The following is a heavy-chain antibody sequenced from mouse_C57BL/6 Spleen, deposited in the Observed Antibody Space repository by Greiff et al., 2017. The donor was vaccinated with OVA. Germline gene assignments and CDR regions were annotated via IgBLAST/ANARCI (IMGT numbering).Heavy chain of an antibody. CDR2: ISDGGSYT. J-gene: IGHJ2*01. V-gene: IGHV5-4*01. CDR1: GLTFSSYA. Sequence: DVMLVESGGGLVKPGGSLKLSCAASGLTFSSYAMSWVRQTPEKRLEWVATISDGGSYTYYPDNVKGRFTISRDNAKNNLYLQMRHLKSEDTAMYYCARDGALITTALYYFDYWCQGTTLTVSS. D-gene: IGHD1-1*01. CDR3: ARDGALITTALYYFDY.